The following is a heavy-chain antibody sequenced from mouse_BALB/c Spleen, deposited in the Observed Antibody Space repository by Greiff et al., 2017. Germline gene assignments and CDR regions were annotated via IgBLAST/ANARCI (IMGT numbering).Heavy chain of an antibody. V-gene: IGHV1-80*01. Sequence: QVQLQQSGAELVRPGSSVKISCKASGYAFSSYWMNWVKQRPGQGLEWIGQIYPGDGDTNYNGKFKGKATLTADKSSSTAYMQLSSLTSEDSAVYFCARVGLYAMDYWGQGTSVTVSS. J-gene: IGHJ4*01. CDR2: IYPGDGDT. CDR1: GYAFSSYW. CDR3: ARVGLYAMDY.